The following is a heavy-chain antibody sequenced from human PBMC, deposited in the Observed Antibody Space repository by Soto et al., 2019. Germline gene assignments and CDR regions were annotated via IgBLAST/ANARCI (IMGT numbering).Heavy chain of an antibody. J-gene: IGHJ3*02. CDR3: ANLRYCYDSSGFLGAFDI. CDR1: GFTFSSYA. CDR2: ISGSGGST. V-gene: IGHV3-23*01. Sequence: GGSLRLSCAASGFTFSSYAMSWVRQAPGKGLEWVSAISGSGGSTYYADSVKGRFTISRDNSKNTLYLQMNSLRAEDTAVYYCANLRYCYDSSGFLGAFDIWGQGTMVTVSS. D-gene: IGHD3-22*01.